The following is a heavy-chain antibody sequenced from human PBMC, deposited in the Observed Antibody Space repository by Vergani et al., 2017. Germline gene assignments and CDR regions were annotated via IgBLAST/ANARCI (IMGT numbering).Heavy chain of an antibody. D-gene: IGHD1-1*01. V-gene: IGHV3-21*01. CDR2: ISSSSSYI. CDR1: GFTFSSYS. Sequence: EVQLVESGGGLVKPGGSLRLSCAASGFTFSSYSMNWVRQAPGKGLEWVSSISSSSSYIYYADSVKGRFTISRDNAKNSLYLQMNSLRAEDTAVYYCAGDWNPPPPLDYWGQGTLVTVSS. J-gene: IGHJ4*02. CDR3: AGDWNPPPPLDY.